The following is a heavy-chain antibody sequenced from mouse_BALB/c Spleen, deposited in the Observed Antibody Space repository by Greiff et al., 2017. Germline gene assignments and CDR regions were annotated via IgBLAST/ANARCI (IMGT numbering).Heavy chain of an antibody. D-gene: IGHD2-10*01. Sequence: EVQVVESGGGLVKPGGSLKLSCAASGFTFSDYYMYWVRQTPEKRLGWVATISDGGSYTYYPDSVKGRFTISRDNAKNNLYLQISSLKSEDTALYYCARDRNSYYGNDAMDYWGQGTSVTVSS. V-gene: IGHV5-4*02. J-gene: IGHJ4*01. CDR2: ISDGGSYT. CDR1: GFTFSDYY. CDR3: ARDRNSYYGNDAMDY.